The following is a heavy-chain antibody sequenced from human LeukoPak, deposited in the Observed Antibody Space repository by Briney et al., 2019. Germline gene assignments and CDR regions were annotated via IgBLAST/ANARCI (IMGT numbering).Heavy chain of an antibody. CDR1: GGSFSGYY. CDR3: ARDKVGRWIQLWLSGAFDI. D-gene: IGHD5-18*01. Sequence: SETLSLTCAVYGGSFSGYYWGWIRQPPGKGLEWIGSIYYSGSTYYNPSLKSRVTISVDTSKNQFSLKLSSVTAADTAVYYCARDKVGRWIQLWLSGAFDIWGQGTMVTVSS. J-gene: IGHJ3*02. V-gene: IGHV4-34*01. CDR2: IYYSGST.